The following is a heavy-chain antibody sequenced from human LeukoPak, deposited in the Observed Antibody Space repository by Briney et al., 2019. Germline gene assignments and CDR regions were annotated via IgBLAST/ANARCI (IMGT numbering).Heavy chain of an antibody. Sequence: SETLSLTCTVSGGSISSGSYYWSWIRQPAGKGLEWIGRIYTSGSTNYNPSLKSRVTISVDTSKNQFSLKLSSVTAADTAVYYCARARMVRGVIERYFDYWGQGTLVTVSS. J-gene: IGHJ4*02. CDR1: GGSISSGSYY. D-gene: IGHD3-10*01. CDR2: IYTSGST. V-gene: IGHV4-61*02. CDR3: ARARMVRGVIERYFDY.